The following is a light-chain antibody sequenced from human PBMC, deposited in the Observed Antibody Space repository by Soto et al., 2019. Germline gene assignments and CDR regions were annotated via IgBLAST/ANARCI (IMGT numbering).Light chain of an antibody. J-gene: IGLJ2*01. CDR3: SAWDDNIYGPV. Sequence: QSVLTQPPSASGTPGQRVAISCSGGSSDIGSNPVNWYLHLPGAAPKLLIYRDNQRPSGVPDRFSGSKSGTSAYLTISGLQSEDYADYFCSAWDDNIYGPVFGGGTKLTVL. V-gene: IGLV1-44*01. CDR1: SSDIGSNP. CDR2: RDN.